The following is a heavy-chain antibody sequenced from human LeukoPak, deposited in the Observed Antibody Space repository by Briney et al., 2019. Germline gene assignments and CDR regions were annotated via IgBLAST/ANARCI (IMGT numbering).Heavy chain of an antibody. Sequence: GESLKISCKGSGYSFTSYWIGWVRQMPGKGLEWVGIIYPGDSDTRYSPSFQGQVTISADKSISTAYLRWSSLKASDTAMYYCARLSFRYYGSGSYFDYWGQGTLVTVSS. CDR2: IYPGDSDT. J-gene: IGHJ4*02. CDR3: ARLSFRYYGSGSYFDY. V-gene: IGHV5-51*01. CDR1: GYSFTSYW. D-gene: IGHD3-10*01.